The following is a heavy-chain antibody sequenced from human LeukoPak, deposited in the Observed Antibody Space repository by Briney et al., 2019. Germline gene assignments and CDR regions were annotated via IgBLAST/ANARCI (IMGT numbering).Heavy chain of an antibody. J-gene: IGHJ4*02. Sequence: PSETLSLTRTVSGGSITSGGHYWSWVRQPPGKGLEWIGHIFYSGTTLYNPTLKTRLTISEDTSNNQFSLRLTSLTAADTAVYYCARGRGYGYGIDYWGQGTLVTVSS. CDR1: GGSITSGGHY. CDR3: ARGRGYGYGIDY. V-gene: IGHV4-30-4*08. CDR2: IFYSGTT. D-gene: IGHD5-18*01.